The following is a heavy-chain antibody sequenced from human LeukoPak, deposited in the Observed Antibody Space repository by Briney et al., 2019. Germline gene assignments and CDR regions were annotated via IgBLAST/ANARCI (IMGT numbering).Heavy chain of an antibody. J-gene: IGHJ5*02. CDR1: GGTFSSYA. CDR3: ARTQGTPPSWFDH. CDR2: SIPIFGTA. V-gene: IGHV1-69*05. D-gene: IGHD1-14*01. Sequence: ASVKVSCKASGGTFSSYAISWVRQAPGQGVEWMGGSIPIFGTANYAQKFQGTVTITTDESTSTAYMELSSLRSEDTAVYYCARTQGTPPSWFDHWGQGTLVTVSS.